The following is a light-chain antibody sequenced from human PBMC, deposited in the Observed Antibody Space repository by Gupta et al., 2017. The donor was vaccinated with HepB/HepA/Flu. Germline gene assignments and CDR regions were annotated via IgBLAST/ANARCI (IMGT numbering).Light chain of an antibody. Sequence: VLTQSSDLQSLTPNETVTITCRASQSVGSNLHWYQQKPDQSPKLLIKYASQSFSWVPSRCSGSGSGTYYTLTINSLEPEDDASYYCRQRSQLPITFGQGTKLEIK. V-gene: IGKV6-21*01. CDR1: QSVGSN. J-gene: IGKJ5*01. CDR3: RQRSQLPIT. CDR2: YAS.